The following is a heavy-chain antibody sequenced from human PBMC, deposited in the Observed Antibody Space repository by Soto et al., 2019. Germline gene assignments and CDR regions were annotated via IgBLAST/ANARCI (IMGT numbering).Heavy chain of an antibody. Sequence: EVQLVESGGGLVQPGRSLRLSCTASGFNFGDYGMSWFRQAPGQGLEWVGLMRGKAYGGTTEYAASVRGRFSISRDDTKNIAYLQLNSLKTEDPAVYYCSRVTCLGYYYYMDVWGKGTTVTVSS. CDR2: MRGKAYGGTT. CDR3: SRVTCLGYYYYMDV. V-gene: IGHV3-49*03. CDR1: GFNFGDYG. J-gene: IGHJ6*03.